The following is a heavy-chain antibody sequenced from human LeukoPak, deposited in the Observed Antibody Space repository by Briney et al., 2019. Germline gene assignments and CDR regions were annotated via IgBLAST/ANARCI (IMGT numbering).Heavy chain of an antibody. J-gene: IGHJ6*04. CDR1: GYTFTNYY. CDR2: ISPNTGDT. CDR3: ASPRYNWKYPDV. D-gene: IGHD1-7*01. Sequence: EASVKVSCKAAGYTFTNYYLHWVRQAPGQGLEWMGWISPNTGDTNYAQKFQGRVTMTRDTSISTAYMELSSLRTDDTAVYYCASPRYNWKYPDVWGKGTTVTVSS. V-gene: IGHV1-2*02.